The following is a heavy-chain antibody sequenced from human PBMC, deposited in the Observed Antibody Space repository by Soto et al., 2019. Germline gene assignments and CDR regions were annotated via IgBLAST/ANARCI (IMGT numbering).Heavy chain of an antibody. CDR1: GYNFDRDW. CDR3: ARQAYASNEPDT. D-gene: IGHD2-8*01. J-gene: IGHJ5*01. V-gene: IGHV5-51*01. CDR2: LFAGDSDT. Sequence: GQSLKITCKGSGYNFDRDWIGWVRQRPGKGLEWMGTLFAGDSDTKYTPSFEGHVTISVDKSITTAYLQSISLKASDTAMYYCARQAYASNEPDTWGHGTLGTVSS.